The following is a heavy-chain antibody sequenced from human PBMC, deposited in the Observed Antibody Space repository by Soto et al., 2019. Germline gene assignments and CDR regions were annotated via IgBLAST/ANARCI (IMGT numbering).Heavy chain of an antibody. V-gene: IGHV3-49*03. J-gene: IGHJ6*03. CDR2: IRSKAYGGTT. CDR1: GFTFGDYA. D-gene: IGHD5-12*01. Sequence: GGSLRLSCTASGFTFGDYAVSWFRQAPGKGLEWVGFIRSKAYGGTTEYAASVKGRFTISRDDSKSIAYLQMNSLKTEDTAVYYCTRDSPYSGSRTHPYYYYYDMDVWGKGTTVTVSS. CDR3: TRDSPYSGSRTHPYYYYYDMDV.